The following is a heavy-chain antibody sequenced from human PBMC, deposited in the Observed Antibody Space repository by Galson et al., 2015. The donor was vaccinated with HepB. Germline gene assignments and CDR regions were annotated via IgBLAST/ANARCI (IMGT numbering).Heavy chain of an antibody. CDR2: IKQDGSEK. Sequence: SLRLSCAASGFTFSSYWMSWVRQAPGKGLEWVANIKQDGSEKYYVDSVKGRFTISRDNAKNSLYLQMNSLRAEDTDVYYCARAVYDFWSGYYDAFDIWGQGTMVTVSS. J-gene: IGHJ3*02. CDR3: ARAVYDFWSGYYDAFDI. D-gene: IGHD3-3*01. CDR1: GFTFSSYW. V-gene: IGHV3-7*03.